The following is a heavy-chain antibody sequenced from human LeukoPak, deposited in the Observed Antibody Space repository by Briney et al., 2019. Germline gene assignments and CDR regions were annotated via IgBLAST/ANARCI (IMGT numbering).Heavy chain of an antibody. CDR2: INPSGGST. J-gene: IGHJ4*02. Sequence: ASVKVSCKASGYTFTSYYMHWVRQAPGQGLEWMGIINPSGGSTSYAQKFQSRVTMTRDMSTSTVYMELSSLRAEDTAVYYCARGNKATIFGYWGQGTLVTVSS. V-gene: IGHV1-46*01. CDR3: ARGNKATIFGY. CDR1: GYTFTSYY. D-gene: IGHD3-3*01.